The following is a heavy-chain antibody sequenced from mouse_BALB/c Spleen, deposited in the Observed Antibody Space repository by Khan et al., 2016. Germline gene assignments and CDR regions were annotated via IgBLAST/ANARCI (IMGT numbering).Heavy chain of an antibody. CDR1: AFTFSNYY. J-gene: IGHJ1*01. Sequence: EVELVESGGGLVKPGGSLKLSCAASAFTFSNYYMYWVRQTPEKRLEWVATISDGGSYTYYPDSVQGRFTISRGNAKNNLYLQMSSLKSEDTAMYYCARTYVNYGYFDVWGAGTTVTVAS. CDR2: ISDGGSYT. V-gene: IGHV5-4*02. CDR3: ARTYVNYGYFDV. D-gene: IGHD2-1*01.